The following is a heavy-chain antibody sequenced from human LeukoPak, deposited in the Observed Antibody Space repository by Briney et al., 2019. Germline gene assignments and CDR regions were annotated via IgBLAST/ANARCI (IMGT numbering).Heavy chain of an antibody. CDR1: GFTFSNAW. CDR2: IKSKTDGGTT. CDR3: TTGFMTTVTTFAY. Sequence: GGSLRLSCAASGFTFSNAWMSWVRQAPGKGLEWVGRIKSKTDGGTTDYAAPVKGRFAISRDDSKNTLYLQMNSLKTEDTAVYYCTTGFMTTVTTFAYWGQGTLVTVSS. D-gene: IGHD4-4*01. J-gene: IGHJ4*02. V-gene: IGHV3-15*01.